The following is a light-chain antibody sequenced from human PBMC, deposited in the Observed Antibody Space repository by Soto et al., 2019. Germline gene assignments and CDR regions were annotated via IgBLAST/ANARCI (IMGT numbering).Light chain of an antibody. J-gene: IGKJ4*01. CDR1: QSISSY. V-gene: IGKV1-39*01. CDR2: AAS. Sequence: DVQVTQSPPSLSATSVPRPTMTHGASQSISSYLNWYQQKPGKAPKLLIYAASSLQSGVPSRFSGSGSGTDFTLTISSLQPEDFVTYYCQQSYSAPLTFGGGTKV. CDR3: QQSYSAPLT.